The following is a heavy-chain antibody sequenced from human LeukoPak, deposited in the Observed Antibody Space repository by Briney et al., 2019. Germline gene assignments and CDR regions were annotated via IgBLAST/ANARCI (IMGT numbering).Heavy chain of an antibody. Sequence: PSETLSLTCAVYGGSFSGYYWSWIRQPPGKGLELIGEINHSGSTNYNPSLESRVTISVDTSKNQFSLKLSSVTAADTAVYYCAKRVSGSPSAFDIWGQGTMATVSS. J-gene: IGHJ3*02. D-gene: IGHD1-26*01. V-gene: IGHV4-34*01. CDR1: GGSFSGYY. CDR3: AKRVSGSPSAFDI. CDR2: INHSGST.